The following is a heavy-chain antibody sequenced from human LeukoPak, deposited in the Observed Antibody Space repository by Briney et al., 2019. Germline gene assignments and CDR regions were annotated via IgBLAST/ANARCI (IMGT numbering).Heavy chain of an antibody. V-gene: IGHV3-48*01. CDR2: ISSSSSTI. CDR1: GFTFDDYA. CDR3: TRGVDY. Sequence: PGRSLRLSCAASGFTFDDYAMHWVRQAPGKGLEWVSYISSSSSTIYYADSVKGRFTISRDNAKNSLYLQMNSLRAEDTAVYYCTRGVDYWGQGTLVTVSS. J-gene: IGHJ4*02.